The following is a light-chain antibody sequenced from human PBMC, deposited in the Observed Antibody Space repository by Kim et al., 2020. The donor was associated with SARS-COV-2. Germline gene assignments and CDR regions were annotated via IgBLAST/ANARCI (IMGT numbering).Light chain of an antibody. V-gene: IGLV3-1*01. CDR1: KSGDKY. J-gene: IGLJ1*01. CDR3: QAWDSRTVD. Sequence: SYELTQPPSVFVSPGQTASITCSGDKSGDKYACWYQQKPGQSSVLVIYQDSKRPSGIPERFSGSNSGNTATLTISGTQAMDEADYYCQAWDSRTVDFGTGTEVTVL. CDR2: QDS.